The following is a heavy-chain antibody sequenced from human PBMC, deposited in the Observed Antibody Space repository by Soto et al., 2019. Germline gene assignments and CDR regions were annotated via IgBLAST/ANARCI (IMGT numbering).Heavy chain of an antibody. J-gene: IGHJ3*02. CDR3: AKDWKRDSIGYYLVQEAFDI. Sequence: GGSLRLSCAASGFTFSSYAMSWVRQAPGKGLEWVSAISGSGGSTYYADSVKGRFTISRDNSKNTLYLQMNSLRAEDTAVYYCAKDWKRDSIGYYLVQEAFDIWGQGTMVTVSS. CDR1: GFTFSSYA. V-gene: IGHV3-23*01. CDR2: ISGSGGST. D-gene: IGHD3-22*01.